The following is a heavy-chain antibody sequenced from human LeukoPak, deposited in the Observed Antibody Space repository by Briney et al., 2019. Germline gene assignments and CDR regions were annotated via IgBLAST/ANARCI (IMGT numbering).Heavy chain of an antibody. V-gene: IGHV4-39*07. CDR2: IHYSGST. D-gene: IGHD5-24*01. CDR1: GGSISSGSYY. CDR3: ARDGPIK. Sequence: SETLSLTCTVSGGSISSGSYYWSWIRQPPGKGLEWIGSIHYSGSTYYSPSLKSRVTISVDTSRNQFSLKLTSVTAADTAVYYCARDGPIKWGQGTLVTVSS. J-gene: IGHJ4*02.